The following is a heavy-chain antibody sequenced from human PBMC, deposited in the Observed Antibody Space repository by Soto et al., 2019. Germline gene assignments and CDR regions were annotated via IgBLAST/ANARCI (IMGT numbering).Heavy chain of an antibody. CDR3: ARELGYCSSTSGYQGSY. Sequence: QVQLVQSGAEVKKPGASVKVSCKASGYTFTSYYMHWVRQAPGQGLEWMGIINPSGGSTSYAQKFQGRVAMSRDTSTGTVYMELSSLRSEDTDVYYCARELGYCSSTSGYQGSYWGQGTLVTVSS. D-gene: IGHD2-2*01. J-gene: IGHJ4*02. CDR1: GYTFTSYY. V-gene: IGHV1-46*03. CDR2: INPSGGST.